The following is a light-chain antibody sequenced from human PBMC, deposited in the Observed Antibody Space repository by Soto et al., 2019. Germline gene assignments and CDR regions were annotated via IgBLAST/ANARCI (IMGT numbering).Light chain of an antibody. Sequence: QSVLTQPASVSGSPGQSITISCTGTSSDVGGYNYVSWYQQHPGKAPKLMIYDVSNRPSGVSNRFSGSKSGNTASLTISGLQADDEADYYXSSYTSSSTFYVFGTGTKVPVL. J-gene: IGLJ1*01. CDR3: SSYTSSSTFYV. CDR2: DVS. CDR1: SSDVGGYNY. V-gene: IGLV2-14*01.